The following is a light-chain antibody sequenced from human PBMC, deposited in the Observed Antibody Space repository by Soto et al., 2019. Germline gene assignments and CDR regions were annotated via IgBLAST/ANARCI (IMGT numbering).Light chain of an antibody. CDR1: QNVGSF. CDR3: QQSYSAQYT. J-gene: IGKJ2*01. CDR2: ATS. V-gene: IGKV1-39*01. Sequence: DIKMNKSPASLSASEGDRVSLTCRAGQNVGSFVNWYQQKPGKAPRLLIYATSTLHSGVTSRISGSGSGTEFTLTISSLQPEDFATYFCQQSYSAQYTFGQGTKVDIK.